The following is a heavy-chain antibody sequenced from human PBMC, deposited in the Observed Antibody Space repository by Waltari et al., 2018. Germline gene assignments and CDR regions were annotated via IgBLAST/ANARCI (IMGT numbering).Heavy chain of an antibody. Sequence: QVQLQESGPGLVKPWETLSLTCAVFGYSTSSGYYWGWIRQPQGQGLEWFGSIYHSGTTSYNPSLKSRVTISVDTSKNQFSLKLSSVTAADTAVYYCARDLDYWGQGTLVTVSS. V-gene: IGHV4-38-2*01. CDR2: IYHSGTT. CDR3: ARDLDY. CDR1: GYSTSSGYY. J-gene: IGHJ4*02.